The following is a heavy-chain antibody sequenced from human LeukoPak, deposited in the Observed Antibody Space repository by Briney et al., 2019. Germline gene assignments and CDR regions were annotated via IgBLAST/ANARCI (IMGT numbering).Heavy chain of an antibody. V-gene: IGHV3-30*02. J-gene: IGHJ4*02. CDR2: IRYDGSNK. CDR3: AKVMYSGSPSPFDY. Sequence: GGSLRLSCAASGFTFSSYGMHWVRQAPGKGLEWVAFIRYDGSNKYYADSVKGRFTISRDNSKNTLYLQMNSLRAEDTAAYYCAKVMYSGSPSPFDYWGQGTLVTVSS. D-gene: IGHD1-26*01. CDR1: GFTFSSYG.